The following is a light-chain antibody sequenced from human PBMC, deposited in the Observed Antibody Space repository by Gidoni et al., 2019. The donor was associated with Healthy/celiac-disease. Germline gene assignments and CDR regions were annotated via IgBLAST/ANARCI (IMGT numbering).Light chain of an antibody. CDR2: GAS. CDR3: QQYGTSQT. J-gene: IGKJ1*01. CDR1: QSISSSY. V-gene: IGKV3-20*01. Sequence: EIVLTQSPGTLSLSPGERATLSCRASQSISSSYLAWYQQRPGQAPRLLIYGASSRATGIPDRFSGSWSGTDFTITISRLEPEDFAVYYCQQYGTSQTFGQGTKVEIK.